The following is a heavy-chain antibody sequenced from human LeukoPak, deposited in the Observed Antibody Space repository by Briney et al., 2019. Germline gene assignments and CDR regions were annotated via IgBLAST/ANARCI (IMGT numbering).Heavy chain of an antibody. V-gene: IGHV5-51*01. D-gene: IGHD6-19*01. J-gene: IGHJ4*02. Sequence: GEALKISFKGSGYSFTNYWIGWVRPIPGKGLELMGIIYPGDSDTRYSPSFQGQVTISADKSITTAYLQWSSLKASDSAMYYCARQSSSGCLDYWGQGTLVTVSS. CDR1: GYSFTNYW. CDR3: ARQSSSGCLDY. CDR2: IYPGDSDT.